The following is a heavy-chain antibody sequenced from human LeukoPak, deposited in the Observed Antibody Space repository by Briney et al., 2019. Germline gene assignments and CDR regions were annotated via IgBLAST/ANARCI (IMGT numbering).Heavy chain of an antibody. CDR1: GGSFSGYY. V-gene: IGHV4-34*01. D-gene: IGHD3-10*01. CDR3: ARGRGVLLWFGEPNFDY. J-gene: IGHJ4*02. CDR2: INHSGST. Sequence: PSETLSLTCAVYGGSFSGYYWSWIRQPPGKGLEWIGEINHSGSTNYNPSLKSRVTISVDTSKNQFSLKLSSVTAADTAVYYCARGRGVLLWFGEPNFDYWGQGTLVTVSS.